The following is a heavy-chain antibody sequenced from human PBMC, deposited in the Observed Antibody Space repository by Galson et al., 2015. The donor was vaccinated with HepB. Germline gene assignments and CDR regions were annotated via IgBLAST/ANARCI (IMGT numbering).Heavy chain of an antibody. V-gene: IGHV3-48*01. J-gene: IGHJ5*02. D-gene: IGHD3-3*01. CDR3: ARTGQPHSTIFGNRPFDP. CDR2: IRSSSGTI. CDR1: GVTVGIYS. Sequence: ALRIGCAASGVTVGIYSMNWVRQAPGKGLEGASYIRSSSGTIYYAVSVKGRFTISRDNAKNSLHLKMNSLRAEDTALYYRARTGQPHSTIFGNRPFDPWGQGTLVTVSS.